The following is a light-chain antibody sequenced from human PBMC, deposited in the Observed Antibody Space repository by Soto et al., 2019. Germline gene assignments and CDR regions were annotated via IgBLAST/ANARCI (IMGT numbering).Light chain of an antibody. V-gene: IGLV2-14*01. J-gene: IGLJ3*02. CDR2: EVS. Sequence: QSVLTQPASVSGSPGQSITISCTGTSSDVGGYDYVSWYQLHPGKAPKLMIFEVSNRPSGVSYRFSGSKSGNTASLTISGLQVEDEADYFCSSYAGNGAWVFGGGTKLTVL. CDR1: SSDVGGYDY. CDR3: SSYAGNGAWV.